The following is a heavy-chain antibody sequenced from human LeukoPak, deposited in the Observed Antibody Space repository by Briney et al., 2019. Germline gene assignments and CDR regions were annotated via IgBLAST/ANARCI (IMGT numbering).Heavy chain of an antibody. CDR1: GFTFSSYA. Sequence: GGSLRLSCEASGFTFSSYAMSWVRQAPGKGLEWVSAISGSGGSTYYADSVKGRFTISRDNSKNTLYLQMNSLRAEDTAVYYCAKILIGYSGYSDYWGQGTLVTVSS. V-gene: IGHV3-23*01. D-gene: IGHD5-12*01. CDR3: AKILIGYSGYSDY. J-gene: IGHJ4*02. CDR2: ISGSGGST.